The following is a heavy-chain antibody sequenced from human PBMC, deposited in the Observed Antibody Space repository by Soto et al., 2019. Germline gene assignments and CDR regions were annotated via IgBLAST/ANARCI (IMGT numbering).Heavy chain of an antibody. D-gene: IGHD1-26*01. J-gene: IGHJ4*02. CDR1: GFTLSDYS. V-gene: IGHV3-72*01. CDR3: ARRGSGRYSDY. CDR2: STNKVNSYTT. Sequence: EVQLVESGGGLVQPGGSLRLSCAVSGFTLSDYSIDWVRQVPGKGLEWVARSTNKVNSYTTEYAASVKGRFTISRDGSQNSLYLQMNSLTTEDTAVYYCARRGSGRYSDYWGQGTLVTVSS.